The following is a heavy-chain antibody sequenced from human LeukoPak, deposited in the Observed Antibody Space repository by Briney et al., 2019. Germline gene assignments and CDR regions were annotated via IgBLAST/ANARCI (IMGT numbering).Heavy chain of an antibody. D-gene: IGHD4-17*01. CDR3: AKDKSDGDYYWYFDL. CDR1: GFTFKNYG. V-gene: IGHV3-9*01. CDR2: IIWSSATI. J-gene: IGHJ2*01. Sequence: GGSLRLSCTASGFTFKNYGMHWVRQAPGKGLEWVSGIIWSSATIGYADSVKGRFTISRDNAQNSLYLQMNSLRPEDTALYFCAKDKSDGDYYWYFDLWGRGTLVTVSS.